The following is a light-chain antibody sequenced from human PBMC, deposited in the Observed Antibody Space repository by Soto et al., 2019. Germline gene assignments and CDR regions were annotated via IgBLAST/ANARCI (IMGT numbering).Light chain of an antibody. CDR3: QQSYSLSPIT. J-gene: IGKJ5*01. Sequence: GDRVTLAGRSSETISTFLNWYQHKPGRAPKLLIYAASRLQSGVPSRFSGSGSGTDFTLTINGLQPEDFASYYCQQSYSLSPITFGHGGRL. V-gene: IGKV1-39*01. CDR2: AAS. CDR1: ETISTF.